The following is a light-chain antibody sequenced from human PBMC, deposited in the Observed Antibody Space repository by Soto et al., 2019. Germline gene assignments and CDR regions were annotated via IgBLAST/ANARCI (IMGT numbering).Light chain of an antibody. V-gene: IGKV3-15*01. J-gene: IGKJ1*01. CDR3: QQYNYRPGT. CDR2: AAS. Sequence: EIVMTQSPATLSVSPGERVTLSCKASRSVRSNLAWYQQKPGQAPSLLISAASTRATGISDRFSGSGSGTEFTITISSLQSEDFAVYYCQQYNYRPGTFGQGTNVEIK. CDR1: RSVRSN.